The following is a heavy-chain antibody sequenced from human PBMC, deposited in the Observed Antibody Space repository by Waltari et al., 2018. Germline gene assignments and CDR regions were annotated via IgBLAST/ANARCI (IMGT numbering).Heavy chain of an antibody. Sequence: QVQLQESGPGLVKPSETLSLTCTVSGGSISSSSYYWGWIRQPPGKGLEWIGSIYYSGSTYYNPSLKSRVTISVDTSKNQFSLKLSSVTAADTAVYYCASSTIFGVVILRDAFDIWGQGTMVTVSS. CDR1: GGSISSSSYY. J-gene: IGHJ3*02. CDR2: IYYSGST. CDR3: ASSTIFGVVILRDAFDI. D-gene: IGHD3-3*01. V-gene: IGHV4-39*07.